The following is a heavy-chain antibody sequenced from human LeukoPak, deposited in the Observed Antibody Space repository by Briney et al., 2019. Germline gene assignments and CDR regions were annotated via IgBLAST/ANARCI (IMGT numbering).Heavy chain of an antibody. CDR2: ISGDGGST. D-gene: IGHD6-13*01. J-gene: IGHJ4*02. CDR3: ASSRSSTWYGLEY. V-gene: IGHV3-23*01. Sequence: GGSLRLSCAASGFTFTSYAMSWVRQAPGKGLEWVSAISGDGGSTYYADSVKGRFTISRDYSKNTLYLQMNSLRAEDTALYYCASSRSSTWYGLEYWGQGTLVTVSS. CDR1: GFTFTSYA.